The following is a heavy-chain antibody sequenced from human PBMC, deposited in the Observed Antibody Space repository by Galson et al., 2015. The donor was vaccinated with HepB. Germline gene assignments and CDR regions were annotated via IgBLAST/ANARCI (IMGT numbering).Heavy chain of an antibody. V-gene: IGHV4-59*08. CDR3: AASSAGTPDYYGIDV. D-gene: IGHD6-13*01. Sequence: ETLSLTCTVSGGSISNYYWSWIRQPPGKGLEWIGYIFYSGSTNYNPSLKSRLTISVDTSKNQFSLKLSSVTAADTAVYYCAASSAGTPDYYGIDVWGQGTTVTVSS. J-gene: IGHJ6*02. CDR1: GGSISNYY. CDR2: IFYSGST.